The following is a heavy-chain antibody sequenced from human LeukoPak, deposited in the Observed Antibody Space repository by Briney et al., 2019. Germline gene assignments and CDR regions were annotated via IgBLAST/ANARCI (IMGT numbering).Heavy chain of an antibody. CDR3: ATARAAYSSSWRFAWFDP. CDR1: GFTFDDYG. CDR2: INWNGGST. Sequence: PGGSLRLSCAASGFTFDDYGMGWVRQAPGKGLEWVSGINWNGGSTGYADSVKGRFTISRDNAKNSMYLQMNSLRAEDTALYYCATARAAYSSSWRFAWFDPWGQGTLVTVSS. V-gene: IGHV3-20*04. J-gene: IGHJ5*02. D-gene: IGHD6-13*01.